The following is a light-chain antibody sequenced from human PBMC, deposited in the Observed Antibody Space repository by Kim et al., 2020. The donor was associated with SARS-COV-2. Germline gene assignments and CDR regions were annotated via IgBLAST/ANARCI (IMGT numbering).Light chain of an antibody. CDR1: QSISSH. CDR3: QQSYITPST. Sequence: DIQMTQSPSSLSASVGDRVTITCRTTQSISSHLNWYQQKPGRAPKLLISAASTLQGGVPSRFSGSGSETDFTLTISSLPPEDFATYFCQQSYITPSTFGPGAKVDI. V-gene: IGKV1-39*01. CDR2: AAS. J-gene: IGKJ3*01.